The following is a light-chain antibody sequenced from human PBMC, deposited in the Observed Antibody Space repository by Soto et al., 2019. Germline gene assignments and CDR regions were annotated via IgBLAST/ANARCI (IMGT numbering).Light chain of an antibody. V-gene: IGKV1-39*01. Sequence: IQMTHSPSSVSASVRDRVTITCRASQSISSYLNWYQQKPGKAPKLLIYAASSLQSGVPSRFSGSGSGTDFTLTISSLQPEDFATYYCQQSYSTPRTFGQGTKVDIK. J-gene: IGKJ1*01. CDR2: AAS. CDR1: QSISSY. CDR3: QQSYSTPRT.